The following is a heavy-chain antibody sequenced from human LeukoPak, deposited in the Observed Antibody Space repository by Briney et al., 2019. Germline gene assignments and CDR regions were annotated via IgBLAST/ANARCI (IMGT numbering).Heavy chain of an antibody. CDR1: GGSFSGYY. CDR2: INHSGST. D-gene: IGHD6-13*01. V-gene: IGHV4-34*01. CDR3: ARGRRYSSSWGFDP. J-gene: IGHJ5*02. Sequence: SETLSLTCAVYGGSFSGYYWSWIRQPPGKGLEWIGEINHSGSTNYNPSLKSRVTISVDTSKNQFSLKLSSVAAADTAVYYCARGRRYSSSWGFDPWGQGTLVTVSS.